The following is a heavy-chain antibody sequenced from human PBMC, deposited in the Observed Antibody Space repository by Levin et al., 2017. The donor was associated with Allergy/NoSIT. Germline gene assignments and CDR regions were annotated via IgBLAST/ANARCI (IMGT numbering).Heavy chain of an antibody. V-gene: IGHV4-34*01. CDR1: GEPFGGYY. CDR2: VTPSGST. CDR3: ARGRGLDV. J-gene: IGHJ6*02. Sequence: SETLSLTCVVYGEPFGGYYWSWIRQPPGKGLEWIVEVTPSGSTNYNPSLKSRVTISVDTSNNQFSLKLTSVTAADTAIYYCARGRGLDVWGQGTTVTVSS.